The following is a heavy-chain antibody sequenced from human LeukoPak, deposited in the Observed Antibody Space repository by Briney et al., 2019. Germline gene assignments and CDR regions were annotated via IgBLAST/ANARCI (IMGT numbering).Heavy chain of an antibody. CDR1: GFTFSSIW. J-gene: IGHJ6*02. CDR3: AKNGGPHGMDV. V-gene: IGHV3-7*02. CDR2: IKHDGSET. Sequence: GGSLRLSCATSGFTFSSIWMSWVRQAPGKGLGWVANIKHDGSETNYVDSVKGRFTISRDNAKNSLHLQMNSRRVEDTAVYYCAKNGGPHGMDVWGQGTTVTVSS. D-gene: IGHD3-16*01.